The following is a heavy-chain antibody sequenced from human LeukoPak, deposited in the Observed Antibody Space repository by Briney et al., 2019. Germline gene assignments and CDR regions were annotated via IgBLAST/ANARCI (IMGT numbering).Heavy chain of an antibody. V-gene: IGHV3-30*04. CDR3: ARDGRDIVVVPAANPLNYYYYYMDV. Sequence: GGSLRLSCAASGFTLSSYAMHWVRQAPGKGLEWVAVISYDGSNKYYADSVKGRFTISRDNSKNTLYLQMNSLRAEDTAVYYCARDGRDIVVVPAANPLNYYYYYMDVWGKGTTVTVSS. CDR1: GFTLSSYA. CDR2: ISYDGSNK. J-gene: IGHJ6*03. D-gene: IGHD2-2*01.